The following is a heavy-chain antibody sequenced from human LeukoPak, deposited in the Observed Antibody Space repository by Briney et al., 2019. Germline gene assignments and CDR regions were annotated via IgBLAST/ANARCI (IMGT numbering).Heavy chain of an antibody. V-gene: IGHV6-1*01. J-gene: IGHJ3*02. CDR1: GDSVSSNSAA. Sequence: SQTLSLTCAISGDSVSSNSAAWNWIRQSPSRGLEWLGRTYYRSKWYNDYAVSVKSRITINPDTSKNQFSLQLNSVTPEATAVYYCARAAVAGANTPGGLAFDIWGQGTMVTVSS. CDR2: TYYRSKWYN. CDR3: ARAAVAGANTPGGLAFDI. D-gene: IGHD6-19*01.